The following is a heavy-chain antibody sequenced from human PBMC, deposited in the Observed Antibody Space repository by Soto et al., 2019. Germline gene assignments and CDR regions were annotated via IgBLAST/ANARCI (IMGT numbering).Heavy chain of an antibody. J-gene: IGHJ6*02. CDR1: GFTFSSYD. CDR2: ISYDGNNK. CDR3: ARAGCDGGRCYTLVGLRYGMDV. Sequence: QVQLVESGGGVVQPGRSLRLSCAASGFTFSSYDMHWVRQAPGKGLEWVAVISYDGNNKYYADSVKGRFTISRDNSKNTLYLQRTSLRAEDTAVYYCARAGCDGGRCYTLVGLRYGMDVWGQGTTVTVSS. D-gene: IGHD2-15*01. V-gene: IGHV3-30-3*01.